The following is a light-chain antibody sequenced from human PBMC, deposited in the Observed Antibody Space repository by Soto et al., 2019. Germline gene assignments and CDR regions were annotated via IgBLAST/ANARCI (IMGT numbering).Light chain of an antibody. CDR2: GVT. V-gene: IGLV2-14*03. CDR3: SSFTSNRIYV. Sequence: QSALTQPTSLSGSPGRSITISCTGNHHDIGTYDYVSWYQQHPGRAPRLLIHGVTTRPSGISDRFSASKSGLTASLTISGLQPEDEADYYCSSFTSNRIYVFGPGTKVTVL. CDR1: HHDIGTYDY. J-gene: IGLJ1*01.